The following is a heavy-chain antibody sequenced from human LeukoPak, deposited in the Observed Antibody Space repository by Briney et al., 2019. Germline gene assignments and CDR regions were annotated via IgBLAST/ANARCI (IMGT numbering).Heavy chain of an antibody. D-gene: IGHD2-2*01. J-gene: IGHJ4*02. CDR3: ARDRGTSSLDY. CDR2: IWSDASNE. V-gene: IGHV3-33*01. Sequence: PGGSLRLSCIASGLTFSTSGMPWVRQAPSKGLEWVAMIWSDASNEFYADSVKGRFTISRDNSKNTVYLQMNSLRAEDTAVYYCARDRGTSSLDYWGQGTLVTVSS. CDR1: GLTFSTSG.